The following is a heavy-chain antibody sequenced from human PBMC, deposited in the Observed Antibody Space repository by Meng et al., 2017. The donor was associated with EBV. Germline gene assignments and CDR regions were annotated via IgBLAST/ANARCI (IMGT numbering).Heavy chain of an antibody. CDR2: INTYSGKA. Sequence: QVQLVQSCAEWKRPGGSVNVSCKASGYTFRNYAINWMRQVPGQGLEWMGWINTYSGKATFAQGFTGRFVFSLDTPVTTAHLQISGLKTEDSAVYYCARGVEENGSHYPFDSWGQGTLVTVSS. V-gene: IGHV7-4-1*02. D-gene: IGHD1-1*01. J-gene: IGHJ4*02. CDR1: GYTFRNYA. CDR3: ARGVEENGSHYPFDS.